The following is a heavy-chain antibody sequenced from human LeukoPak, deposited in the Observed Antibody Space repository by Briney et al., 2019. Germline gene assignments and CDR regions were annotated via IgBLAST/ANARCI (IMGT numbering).Heavy chain of an antibody. CDR1: GGTFSSYA. J-gene: IGHJ5*02. D-gene: IGHD6-19*01. Sequence: ASVKVSCKASGGTFSSYAISWVRQAPRQGLEWMGGIIPIFGTANYAQKFQGRVTITADESTSTAYMELSSLRSEDTAVYYCARGGVSSGWYLVRNWFDPWGQGTLVTVSS. V-gene: IGHV1-69*13. CDR2: IIPIFGTA. CDR3: ARGGVSSGWYLVRNWFDP.